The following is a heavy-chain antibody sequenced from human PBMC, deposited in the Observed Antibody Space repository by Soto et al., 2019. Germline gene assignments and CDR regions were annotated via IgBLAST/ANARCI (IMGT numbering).Heavy chain of an antibody. CDR2: IKQDGSEE. CDR1: GFTFSTYW. V-gene: IGHV3-7*05. Sequence: GGSLRLSCAGSGFTFSTYWMSWVRQAPGKGLEWVANIKQDGSEEFYVDSVKGRFTISRDNAKNSLYLQMNSLRAEDTAVYFCAAWPRSSWFDYWGQGTLVTVSS. CDR3: AAWPRSSWFDY. J-gene: IGHJ4*02. D-gene: IGHD6-13*01.